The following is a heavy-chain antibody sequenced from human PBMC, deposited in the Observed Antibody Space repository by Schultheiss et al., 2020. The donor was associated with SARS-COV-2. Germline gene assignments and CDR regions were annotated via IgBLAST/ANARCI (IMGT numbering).Heavy chain of an antibody. J-gene: IGHJ3*02. CDR3: VKDRIPTKAEYDAFDI. Sequence: GGSLRLSCAASGFTFSSYAMSWVRQAPGKGLEWVSVIYSGGSTYYADSVKGRFTISRDNSKNTLYLQMSSLRAEDTAVYYCVKDRIPTKAEYDAFDIWGQGTMVTVSS. D-gene: IGHD1-14*01. V-gene: IGHV3-66*02. CDR2: IYSGGST. CDR1: GFTFSSYA.